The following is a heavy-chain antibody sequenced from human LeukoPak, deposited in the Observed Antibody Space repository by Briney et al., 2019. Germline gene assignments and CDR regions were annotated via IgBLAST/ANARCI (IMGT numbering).Heavy chain of an antibody. CDR1: GDSVSSNSAA. D-gene: IGHD4-17*01. CDR2: TCYRSKWYN. Sequence: SQTLSLTCAISGDSVSSNSAAWNWIRQSPSRGLEWLGRTCYRSKWYNDYAVSVKSRLTINPDTSKNQFSLQLNSVTPEDTAVYYCARERAYGDYYYYYMDVWGKGTTVTISS. CDR3: ARERAYGDYYYYYMDV. J-gene: IGHJ6*03. V-gene: IGHV6-1*01.